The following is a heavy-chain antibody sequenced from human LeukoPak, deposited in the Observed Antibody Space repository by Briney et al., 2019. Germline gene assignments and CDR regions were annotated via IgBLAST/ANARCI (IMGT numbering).Heavy chain of an antibody. Sequence: DPSETLSLTCTVSGGAIDNYYWSWIRQPPGKGLEWIAYVYYSGTINYNPSLESRVTISVDTSKNQFSLRPTSVAAADTAVYYCARHGTAAGPFQLWGQGTLVTVSS. CDR3: ARHGTAAGPFQL. J-gene: IGHJ1*01. CDR2: VYYSGTI. D-gene: IGHD2-21*02. V-gene: IGHV4-59*08. CDR1: GGAIDNYY.